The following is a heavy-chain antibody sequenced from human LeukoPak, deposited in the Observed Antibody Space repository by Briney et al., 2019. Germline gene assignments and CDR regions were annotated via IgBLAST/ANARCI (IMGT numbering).Heavy chain of an antibody. D-gene: IGHD6-13*01. CDR3: PIAAAGENWFDP. CDR1: GFTFSSYA. Sequence: GGSLGLSCAASGFTFSSYAMSWVRQAPGKGLEWVSAISGSGGSTYYADSVKGRFTISRDNSKNTLYLQMNSLRAEDTAVYYCPIAAAGENWFDPWGQGTLVTVSS. V-gene: IGHV3-23*01. CDR2: ISGSGGST. J-gene: IGHJ5*02.